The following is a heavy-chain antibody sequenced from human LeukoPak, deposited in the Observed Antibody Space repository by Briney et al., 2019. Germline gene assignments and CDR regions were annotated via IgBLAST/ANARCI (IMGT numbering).Heavy chain of an antibody. J-gene: IGHJ4*02. CDR3: ARDELSASGSYYNEQGY. CDR2: ISAYNSNT. Sequence: AAVKVPCKASGYTFPNYGISWVRQAPGQGREWMGWISAYNSNTNYAQKLQGRVTMTTDTSTSTAYMELRSLRSDDAAVYFCARDELSASGSYYNEQGYWGQGTLVTVSS. D-gene: IGHD3-10*01. V-gene: IGHV1-18*01. CDR1: GYTFPNYG.